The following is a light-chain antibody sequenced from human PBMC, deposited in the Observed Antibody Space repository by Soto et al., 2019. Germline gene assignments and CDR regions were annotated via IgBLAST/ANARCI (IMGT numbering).Light chain of an antibody. CDR1: QSVSSSY. V-gene: IGKV3-20*01. CDR2: GAS. CDR3: QQYCSSPRT. Sequence: EIVLTQSPGTLSLSPGERATLSCRASQSVSSSYLAWYQQKPGQAPRLLIYGASSRATGIPDRFSGSGSGTDCTLTISRLEPEDFAVYYCQQYCSSPRTFGQGTKLEIK. J-gene: IGKJ2*02.